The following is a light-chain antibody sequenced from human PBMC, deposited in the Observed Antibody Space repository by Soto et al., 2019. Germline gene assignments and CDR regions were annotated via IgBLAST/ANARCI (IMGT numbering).Light chain of an antibody. J-gene: IGLJ2*01. CDR3: QVWDSSRDNPI. V-gene: IGLV3-21*02. Sequence: SYELTQPPSVSVAPGQTARITCGGDNIGTYTVHWYQQRPGQAPVLVVYDNRDRPSGIPERFSGSNSGNPATLTISRVEVGDEADYYGQVWDSSRDNPIFGGGTKVTVL. CDR1: NIGTYT. CDR2: DNR.